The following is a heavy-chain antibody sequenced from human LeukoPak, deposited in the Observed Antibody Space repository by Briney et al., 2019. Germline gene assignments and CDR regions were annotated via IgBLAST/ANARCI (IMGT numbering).Heavy chain of an antibody. D-gene: IGHD2-2*01. V-gene: IGHV1-69*13. CDR3: ARDVGEYCSSTNCYASNY. J-gene: IGHJ4*02. CDR1: GGTFSSYA. CDR2: IIPIFGTA. Sequence: SVKVSCKASGGTFSSYAISWVRQAPGQGLEWMGGIIPIFGTANYAQKFQGRVTITADESTSTAYMELSSLRSDDTAVYYCARDVGEYCSSTNCYASNYWGQGTLVTVSS.